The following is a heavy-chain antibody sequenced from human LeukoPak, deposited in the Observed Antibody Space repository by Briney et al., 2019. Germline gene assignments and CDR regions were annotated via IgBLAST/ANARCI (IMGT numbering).Heavy chain of an antibody. CDR3: ARRGSGWYT. V-gene: IGHV4-34*01. CDR2: INHSGST. J-gene: IGHJ5*02. Sequence: NPSETLSLTCDVYGGSFSGYYWSWIRQPPGKGLEWIGEINHSGSTNYNPSLKSRVTISVDTSKNQFSLKLSSVTAADTAVYYCARRGSGWYTWGQGTLVTVSS. CDR1: GGSFSGYY. D-gene: IGHD6-19*01.